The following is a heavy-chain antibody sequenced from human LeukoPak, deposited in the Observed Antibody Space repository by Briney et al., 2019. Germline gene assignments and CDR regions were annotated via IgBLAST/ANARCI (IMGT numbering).Heavy chain of an antibody. J-gene: IGHJ3*02. CDR2: IYYSGST. Sequence: SETLSLTCTVSGGSISSSSYYWGWIRQPPGKGLEWIGSIYYSGSTYYNPSLKSRVTISVDTSKNQFSLKLSSVTAADTAVYYCARFYYYGSGSYGDAFDIWGQGTMVTVSS. CDR1: GGSISSSSYY. D-gene: IGHD3-10*01. CDR3: ARFYYYGSGSYGDAFDI. V-gene: IGHV4-39*07.